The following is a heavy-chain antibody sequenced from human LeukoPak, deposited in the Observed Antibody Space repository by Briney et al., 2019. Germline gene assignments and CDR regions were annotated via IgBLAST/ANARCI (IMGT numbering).Heavy chain of an antibody. CDR3: ARGRGTAYQGTLGY. D-gene: IGHD2-21*02. CDR1: GFTFSSYW. CDR2: IKQDGSEK. V-gene: IGHV3-7*01. J-gene: IGHJ4*02. Sequence: PGGSLRLSCAASGFTFSSYWMSWVRQAPGKGLEWVANIKQDGSEKYYVDSVKGRFTISRDNAKNSLYLQMNSVRAEDTAVYYCARGRGTAYQGTLGYWGQGTLVTVSS.